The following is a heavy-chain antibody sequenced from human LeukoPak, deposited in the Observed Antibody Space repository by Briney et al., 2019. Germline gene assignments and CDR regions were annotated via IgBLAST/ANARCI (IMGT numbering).Heavy chain of an antibody. D-gene: IGHD1-1*01. CDR2: SYYSGST. Sequence: SETLSLTCTVSGASVSSRSYYWSWIRQPPGTGLQWIGYSYYSGSTNYDPSLKSRVTISRDTSKNQFSLNLSSVTAADMAVYYCATVLDDAFHFWGQGTMVTVSS. J-gene: IGHJ3*01. V-gene: IGHV4-61*01. CDR1: GASVSSRSYY. CDR3: ATVLDDAFHF.